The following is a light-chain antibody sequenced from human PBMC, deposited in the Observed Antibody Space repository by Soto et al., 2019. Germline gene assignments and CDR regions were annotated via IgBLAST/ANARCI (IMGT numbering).Light chain of an antibody. CDR1: QSVSSSY. CDR2: GAS. Sequence: EIVLTQSPGTLSLSPGERATLSCRTSQSVSSSYLAWYQQKLGQAPRLLIYGASSRATGIPYRFSGSGSGTDFPLTISRLEPEDFAVYYCQQYGTSFWTFGQGTKVEIK. V-gene: IGKV3-20*01. CDR3: QQYGTSFWT. J-gene: IGKJ1*01.